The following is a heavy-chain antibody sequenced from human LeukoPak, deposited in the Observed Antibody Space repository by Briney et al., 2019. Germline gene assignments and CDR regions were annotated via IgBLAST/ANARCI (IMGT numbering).Heavy chain of an antibody. CDR1: GFTFSSYG. CDR3: AQGVPGLSGSVGFDY. V-gene: IGHV3-30*03. J-gene: IGHJ4*02. CDR2: ISYDGSNK. D-gene: IGHD6-19*01. Sequence: GGSLRLSCAASGFTFSSYGMHWVRQAPGKGLEWVAVISYDGSNKYYADSVKGRFTISRDNSKNTLYLQMNSLRAEDTAVYYCAQGVPGLSGSVGFDYWGQGTLVTVS.